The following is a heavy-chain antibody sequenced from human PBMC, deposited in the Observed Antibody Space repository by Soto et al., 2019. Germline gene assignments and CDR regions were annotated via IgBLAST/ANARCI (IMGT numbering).Heavy chain of an antibody. J-gene: IGHJ4*02. CDR2: IVVGSGNT. V-gene: IGHV1-58*02. D-gene: IGHD2-2*03. Sequence: ASVKVSCKASGFTFTSSAMQWVRQARGQRLEWIGWIVVGSGNTNYAQKFQERVTITRDMSTSTAYMELSSLRSEDTAVYYCAAGYCSSTSCYPYDYWGQGTLVTVSS. CDR3: AAGYCSSTSCYPYDY. CDR1: GFTFTSSA.